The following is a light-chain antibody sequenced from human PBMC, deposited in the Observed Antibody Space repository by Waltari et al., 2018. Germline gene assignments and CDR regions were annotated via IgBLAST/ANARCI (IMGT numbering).Light chain of an antibody. CDR2: YDN. J-gene: IGLJ1*01. Sequence: SYVLTQPPSVSVAPGETARITCGGNNIESKHVHWYRQRPGQAPLVVISYDNDRAAGIPERFSGSNSGNTATLTISRVEAGDEADYYCQVWDANTDPGVFGTGTEVTVL. CDR1: NIESKH. V-gene: IGLV3-21*01. CDR3: QVWDANTDPGV.